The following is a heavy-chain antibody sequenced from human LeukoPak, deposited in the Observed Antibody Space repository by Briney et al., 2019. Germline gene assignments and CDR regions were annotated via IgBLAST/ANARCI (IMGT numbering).Heavy chain of an antibody. J-gene: IGHJ4*02. V-gene: IGHV4-59*01. Sequence: PSETMSLTCTVSGGSISSYYWSWIRHPPAKGLEWIGYIYYSGSTNYNPSLKSRGTISVDTSKNQFSLKLSSVTAADTAVYYCARVSDTAMVLGCDYWGREPWSPSPQ. CDR1: GGSISSYY. CDR3: ARVSDTAMVLGCDY. D-gene: IGHD5-18*01. CDR2: IYYSGST.